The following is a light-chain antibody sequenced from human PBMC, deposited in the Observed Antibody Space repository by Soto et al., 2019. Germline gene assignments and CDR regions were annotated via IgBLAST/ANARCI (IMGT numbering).Light chain of an antibody. J-gene: IGKJ1*01. V-gene: IGKV3-20*01. CDR3: QQYGSSSWT. Sequence: EIVLTQSPGTLSLSPGERATLSCRASQSVSSSYLAWYQQKPGQAPRLLIYGASSRATVIPDRFSCSGSGTDFTLTISRLGPEDLAVYYCQQYGSSSWTFGQGTKVEIK. CDR2: GAS. CDR1: QSVSSSY.